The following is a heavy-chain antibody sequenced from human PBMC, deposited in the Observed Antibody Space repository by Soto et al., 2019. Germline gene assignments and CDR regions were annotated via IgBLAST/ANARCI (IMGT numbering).Heavy chain of an antibody. D-gene: IGHD6-6*01. J-gene: IGHJ6*02. V-gene: IGHV3-30*18. CDR1: GFTFSSYG. CDR2: ISYDGSNK. CDR3: AKRIAAYRRGSYYYGMDV. Sequence: QVQLVESGGGVVQPGRSLRLSCAASGFTFSSYGMHWVRQAPGKGLEWVAVISYDGSNKYYADSVKGRFTISRDISKNTLYLQMNSLRAEDTAVYYCAKRIAAYRRGSYYYGMDVWGQGTTVTVSS.